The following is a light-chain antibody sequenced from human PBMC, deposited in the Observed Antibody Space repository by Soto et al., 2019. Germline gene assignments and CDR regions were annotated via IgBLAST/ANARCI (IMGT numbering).Light chain of an antibody. CDR3: QQYDNLWT. Sequence: DIQMTQSPSSLSASVGDRDTITCQASQDISNYLNWYQQKPGKAPKLLIYDASNLETGVPSRFSGSGSGTDFTFTISSLQPEDIATYYCQQYDNLWTFGQGTKVEIK. J-gene: IGKJ1*01. V-gene: IGKV1-33*01. CDR1: QDISNY. CDR2: DAS.